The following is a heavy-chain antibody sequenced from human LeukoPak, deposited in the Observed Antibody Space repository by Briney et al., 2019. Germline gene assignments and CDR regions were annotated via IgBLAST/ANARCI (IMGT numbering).Heavy chain of an antibody. Sequence: GGSLRLSCAASGFTFTNYWMHWVRQAPGKGLVWVSRINSDESDTNYADSVKGRFTISRDNARNTVYLQTNSLRAEDTAVYYCARGWVPSDITLKWGQGTMVTVSS. J-gene: IGHJ3*01. CDR1: GFTFTNYW. CDR3: ARGWVPSDITLK. D-gene: IGHD3-22*01. V-gene: IGHV3-74*01. CDR2: INSDESDT.